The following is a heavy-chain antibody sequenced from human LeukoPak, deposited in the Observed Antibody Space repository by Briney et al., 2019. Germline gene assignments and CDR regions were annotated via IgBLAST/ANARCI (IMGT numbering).Heavy chain of an antibody. J-gene: IGHJ4*02. Sequence: GGSLRLSCAASGFTVSSNYMSWVRQAPGKGLEWVSVIYSGGRTYYADSVKGRFTISRDNSKNTLYLQMNSLRAEDTAVYYCARDEYLWVVIQLGLFDYWGQGTLVTVSS. D-gene: IGHD2-2*01. CDR1: GFTVSSNY. CDR3: ARDEYLWVVIQLGLFDY. V-gene: IGHV3-66*01. CDR2: IYSGGRT.